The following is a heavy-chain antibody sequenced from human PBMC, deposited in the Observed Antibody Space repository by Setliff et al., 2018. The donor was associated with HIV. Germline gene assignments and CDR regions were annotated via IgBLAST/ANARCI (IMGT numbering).Heavy chain of an antibody. J-gene: IGHJ5*02. D-gene: IGHD5-12*01. CDR2: IYYSGTT. CDR1: GGSISSSSDY. CDR3: ARSPERGYDSDWFDP. V-gene: IGHV4-39*07. Sequence: SETLSLTCTVSGGSISSSSDYWGWIRQPPGKGLEWIGSIYYSGTTYYKPSLKSRVTMSVDTSKNQFSLKLSSVTASDTAVYYCARSPERGYDSDWFDPWGQGTLVTVSS.